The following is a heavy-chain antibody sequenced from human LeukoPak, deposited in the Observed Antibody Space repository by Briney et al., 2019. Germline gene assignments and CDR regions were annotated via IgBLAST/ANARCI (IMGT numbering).Heavy chain of an antibody. V-gene: IGHV3-11*01. CDR2: ISSSGSII. Sequence: PGGSLRLSCAASGFTFSDYYMSWIRQAPGKGLEWVSYISSSGSIIYYADSVKGRFTISRDNAKNSLYLQMNSLRAEDTAVYYCARVSYYGSGSYLYYFDYWGQGTLVTVSS. CDR3: ARVSYYGSGSYLYYFDY. D-gene: IGHD3-10*01. J-gene: IGHJ4*02. CDR1: GFTFSDYY.